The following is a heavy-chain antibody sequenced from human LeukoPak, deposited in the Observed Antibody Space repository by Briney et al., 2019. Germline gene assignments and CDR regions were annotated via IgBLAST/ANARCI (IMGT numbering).Heavy chain of an antibody. V-gene: IGHV3-30*03. CDR3: ARRHTSYWYFDL. CDR2: ISYDGSNK. Sequence: GRSLRLSCAASGFTFSSYGMHWVRQAPGKGLEWVAVISYDGSNKYYADSVKGRFTISRDNSKNTLYLQMNSLRAGDTAVYYCARRHTSYWYFDLWGRGTLVTVSS. J-gene: IGHJ2*01. CDR1: GFTFSSYG. D-gene: IGHD1-1*01.